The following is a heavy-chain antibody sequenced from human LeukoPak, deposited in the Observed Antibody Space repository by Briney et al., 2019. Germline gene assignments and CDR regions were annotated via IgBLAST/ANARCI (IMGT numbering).Heavy chain of an antibody. V-gene: IGHV4-39*01. Sequence: TSETLSLTCTVSGGSISSSSYYWGWIRQPPGKGLEWIGSIYYSGSTYYNPSLKSRVTISVDTSKNQFSLKLSSVTAADTAVYYCARLPGSGWFHPDYWGQGTLVTVSS. CDR2: IYYSGST. J-gene: IGHJ4*02. CDR1: GGSISSSSYY. CDR3: ARLPGSGWFHPDY. D-gene: IGHD6-19*01.